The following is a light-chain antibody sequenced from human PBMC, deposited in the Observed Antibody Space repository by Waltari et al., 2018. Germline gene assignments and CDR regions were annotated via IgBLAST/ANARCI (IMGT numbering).Light chain of an antibody. CDR1: SSDVGGYNY. J-gene: IGLJ3*02. Sequence: QSALTQPPSASGSPGQSVTISCTGTSSDVGGYNYVSWYQQHPGKPPKPLIYEANKRPSGVPARFLGSKACNTASLPVAGLQSEDEGDYYCSSYAGSNNWVFGGGTKLTVL. CDR3: SSYAGSNNWV. CDR2: EAN. V-gene: IGLV2-8*01.